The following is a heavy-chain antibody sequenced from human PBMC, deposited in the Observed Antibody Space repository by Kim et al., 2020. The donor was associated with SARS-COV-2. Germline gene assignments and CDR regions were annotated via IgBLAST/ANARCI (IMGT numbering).Heavy chain of an antibody. CDR2: IYYSGST. V-gene: IGHV4-39*01. CDR3: ALNDGYKEAY. J-gene: IGHJ4*02. CDR1: GGSISSSSYY. D-gene: IGHD6-25*01. Sequence: SETLSLTCTVSGGSISSSSYYWGWIRQPPGKGLEWIGSIYYSGSTYYNPSLKSRVTISVDTSKNQFSLKLSSVTAADTAVYYCALNDGYKEAYWGQGTLVTVSS.